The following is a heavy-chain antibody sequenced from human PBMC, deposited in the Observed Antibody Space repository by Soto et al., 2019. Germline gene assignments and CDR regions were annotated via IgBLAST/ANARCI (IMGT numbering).Heavy chain of an antibody. CDR2: ISAYNGNT. Sequence: ASVKVSCKASGYTFTNYAFSWVRQAPGQGLEWMGWISAYNGNTKYSQKLQGRVTMTTDTSTSTAYMELRSLRSDDTAVYYCARVWSYDGRFDPWGQGTLVTVSS. J-gene: IGHJ5*02. D-gene: IGHD3-3*01. CDR1: GYTFTNYA. V-gene: IGHV1-18*01. CDR3: ARVWSYDGRFDP.